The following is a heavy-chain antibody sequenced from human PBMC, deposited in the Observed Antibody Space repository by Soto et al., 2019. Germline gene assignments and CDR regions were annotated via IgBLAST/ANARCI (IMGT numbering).Heavy chain of an antibody. CDR1: GYTFTSYD. CDR3: ARDDYYGSGSYYADYYYYGMDV. Sequence: SVNVSCKASGYTFTSYDINWVRQAPGQGLEWMGGIIPIFGTANYAQKFQGRVTITADESTSTAYMELSSLRSEDTAVYYCARDDYYGSGSYYADYYYYGMDVWGQGTTVTVSS. J-gene: IGHJ6*02. CDR2: IIPIFGTA. V-gene: IGHV1-69*13. D-gene: IGHD3-10*01.